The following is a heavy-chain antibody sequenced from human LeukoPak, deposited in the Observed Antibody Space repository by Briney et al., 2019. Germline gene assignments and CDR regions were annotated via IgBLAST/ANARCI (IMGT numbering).Heavy chain of an antibody. CDR3: TRDITLTRGGRSDY. V-gene: IGHV3-74*01. CDR2: INSDGKTT. J-gene: IGHJ4*02. D-gene: IGHD3-10*01. Sequence: GSLRLSCAASGFTFISYWMYWVRQAPGKGLVWVSRINSDGKTTNYAHSVKRRFTISRDNAKNTLYLQMNSLRAEDTAVYYCTRDITLTRGGRSDYWGQGTLVTVSA. CDR1: GFTFISYW.